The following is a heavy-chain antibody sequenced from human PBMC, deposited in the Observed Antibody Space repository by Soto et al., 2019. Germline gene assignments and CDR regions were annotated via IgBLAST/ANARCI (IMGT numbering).Heavy chain of an antibody. Sequence: ASVKVSCKVSGYTPSELSMHWVRQAPGKGLEWMGGFDPEDGETIYAQKFQGRVTMTEDTSTDTAYMELSSLISEDTAVYYCATLQWSFGELLFYYFDYWAQGTLVTVSS. CDR2: FDPEDGET. V-gene: IGHV1-24*01. CDR3: ATLQWSFGELLFYYFDY. CDR1: GYTPSELS. D-gene: IGHD3-10*01. J-gene: IGHJ4*02.